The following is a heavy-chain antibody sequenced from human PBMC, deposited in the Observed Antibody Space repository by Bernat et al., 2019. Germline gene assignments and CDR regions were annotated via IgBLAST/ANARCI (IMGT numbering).Heavy chain of an antibody. V-gene: IGHV4-39*01. J-gene: IGHJ4*02. CDR3: ARHPLNYDTRID. CDR2: ISYSGTT. D-gene: IGHD3-22*01. Sequence: QLQLQESGPGLVKPSETLSLTCTVSGGSVSSSIYYWGWIRQPPGKGLEWIGSISYSGTTYYTPSLKSRATISVDTSKTQFSLKLSSVPAADTAVYYCARHPLNYDTRIDWGQGTLVTVSS. CDR1: GGSVSSSIYY.